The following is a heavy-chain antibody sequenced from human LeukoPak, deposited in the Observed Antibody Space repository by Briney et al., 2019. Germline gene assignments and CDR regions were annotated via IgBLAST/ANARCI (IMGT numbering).Heavy chain of an antibody. V-gene: IGHV3-74*01. Sequence: GGSLRLSCVASGFTVSSHWMHWVRQAPAKGLVRVSRLNEDGTYVDYADPVKGRFTISRDNAKNKLHLQMNSLRVEDTAVYYCVRGSSDWAGTDYWGQGTLVTVPS. D-gene: IGHD2-21*02. J-gene: IGHJ4*02. CDR3: VRGSSDWAGTDY. CDR2: LNEDGTYV. CDR1: GFTVSSHW.